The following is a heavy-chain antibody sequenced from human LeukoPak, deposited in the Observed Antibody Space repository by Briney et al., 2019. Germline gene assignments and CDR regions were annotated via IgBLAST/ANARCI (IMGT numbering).Heavy chain of an antibody. Sequence: SETLTLTCTLSGGSNSGSSYYWGWIRQPPGKGLEWIGSLDYSGSTYYNPSLQSRVTRSVDTSKNQFSLRLSSVTAADTAVYFCARSQDSYEFHSWGQGSLVTVSS. J-gene: IGHJ1*01. CDR2: LDYSGST. D-gene: IGHD3/OR15-3a*01. CDR3: ARSQDSYEFHS. CDR1: GGSNSGSSYY. V-gene: IGHV4-39*01.